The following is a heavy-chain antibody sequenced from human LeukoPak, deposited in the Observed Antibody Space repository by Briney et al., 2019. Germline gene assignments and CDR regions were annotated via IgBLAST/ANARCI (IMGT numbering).Heavy chain of an antibody. D-gene: IGHD6-13*01. V-gene: IGHV4-34*01. CDR2: INHSGST. CDR3: ARGMRSSWNTYYYYYMDV. CDR1: GGSFSGYY. Sequence: PSETLSLTCAVYGGSFSGYYWSWIRQPPGKGLEWIGEINHSGSTNYNPSLKSRVTISVDTSKNQFSLKLSSVTAADTAVYYCARGMRSSWNTYYYYYMDVWGKGTTVTVSS. J-gene: IGHJ6*03.